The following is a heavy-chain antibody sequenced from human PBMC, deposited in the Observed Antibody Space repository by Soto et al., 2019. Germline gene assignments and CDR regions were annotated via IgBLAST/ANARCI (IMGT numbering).Heavy chain of an antibody. Sequence: GGSLRLSCAASGFTFDDYGMSWVRQAPGKGLEWVSGINWNGGSTGYADSVKGRFTISRDNAKNSLYLQMNSLRAEDTALYYCARGGSPPPPTQNNFDYWGQGTLVTVSS. CDR1: GFTFDDYG. CDR3: ARGGSPPPPTQNNFDY. J-gene: IGHJ4*02. D-gene: IGHD6-13*01. V-gene: IGHV3-20*04. CDR2: INWNGGST.